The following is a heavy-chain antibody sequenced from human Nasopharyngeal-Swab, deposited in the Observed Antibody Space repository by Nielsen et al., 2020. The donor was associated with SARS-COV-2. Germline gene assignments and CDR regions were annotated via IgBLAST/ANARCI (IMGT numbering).Heavy chain of an antibody. D-gene: IGHD1-26*01. Sequence: GSLRLSFAVYGGSSSDHYWNWTRQPPGKGLQWIGEVNHSGSTNYNPSLKSRVTISVDTSKNQFSLKLSSVTAADTAVYYCARGFPGIRIFDIWGQGTMVTVSS. J-gene: IGHJ3*02. CDR2: VNHSGST. CDR3: ARGFPGIRIFDI. V-gene: IGHV4-34*01. CDR1: GGSSSDHY.